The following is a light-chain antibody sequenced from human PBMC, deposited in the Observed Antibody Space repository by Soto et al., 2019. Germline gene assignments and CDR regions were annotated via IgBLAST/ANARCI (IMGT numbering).Light chain of an antibody. CDR3: APPEDRLKGYV. CDR2: SHN. Sequence: QSVLTQPPSTSGTPGQRVTISCSGSSSNIGSNTVNWYQQLPGTAPKFLIYSHNQRPSGVPDRFSVSKSGTSASLAISGLPSENEAVYYSAPPEDRLKGYVFGTGTKLTVL. V-gene: IGLV1-44*01. J-gene: IGLJ1*01. CDR1: SSNIGSNT.